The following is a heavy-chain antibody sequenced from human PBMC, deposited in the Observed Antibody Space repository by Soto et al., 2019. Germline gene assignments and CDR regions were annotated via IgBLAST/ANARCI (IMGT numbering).Heavy chain of an antibody. D-gene: IGHD2-2*01. CDR1: GLTFSSYA. V-gene: IGHV3-23*01. J-gene: IGHJ6*02. CDR3: RGYQLLSRYYYYGMDV. CDR2: ISGSGGST. Sequence: LRLSCAASGLTFSSYAMGWVRQAPCKGLEWVSSISGSGGSTYYADSVKGRFTISRDNSKNTLYLQMNSLRAEDTAVYYCRGYQLLSRYYYYGMDVWGQGTTVTVSS.